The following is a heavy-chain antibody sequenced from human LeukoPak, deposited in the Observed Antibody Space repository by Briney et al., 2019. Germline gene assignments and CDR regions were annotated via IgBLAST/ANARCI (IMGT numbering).Heavy chain of an antibody. CDR1: GFTFSSYD. V-gene: IGHV3-21*01. D-gene: IGHD2-15*01. J-gene: IGHJ5*02. CDR3: ARDSVVAATKEVDL. CDR2: ISSSSSHT. Sequence: GGSLRLSCAASGFTFSSYDMNWVRQAPGKGLEWVSSISSSSSHTYYADSVKGRITISRDNGKNSLYLQMNSLRAEDTAVYYCARDSVVAATKEVDLWGQGTLVSV.